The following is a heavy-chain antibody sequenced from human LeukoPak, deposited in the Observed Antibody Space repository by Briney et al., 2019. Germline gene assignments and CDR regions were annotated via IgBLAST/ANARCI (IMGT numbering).Heavy chain of an antibody. V-gene: IGHV4-59*01. CDR3: ARGLETHLYDSLDP. CDR1: GGSISSYY. CDR2: IYYGGST. D-gene: IGHD3-22*01. Sequence: SETLSLTCTVSGGSISSYYWSWIRQPPGKGLEWIGYIYYGGSTNYNPSLKSRVTISVDTSKNQFSLKLSSVTAADTAVYYCARGLETHLYDSLDPWGQGTLVTVSS. J-gene: IGHJ5*02.